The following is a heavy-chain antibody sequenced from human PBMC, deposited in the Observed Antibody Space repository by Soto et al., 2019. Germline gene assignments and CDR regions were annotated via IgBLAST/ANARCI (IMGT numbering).Heavy chain of an antibody. CDR2: ISACGDTT. Sequence: EVQLLQSGGGLLQPGGSLRLSCAASGFSFSSFEMSWVRQAPGKGLEWVSCISACGDTTHYADSVKGRFTTSRDNSKNTLFLQRNSVRAEYKAVYYCGKGGWLDYWGQGALVTVSS. CDR1: GFSFSSFE. D-gene: IGHD2-15*01. V-gene: IGHV3-23*01. CDR3: GKGGWLDY. J-gene: IGHJ4*02.